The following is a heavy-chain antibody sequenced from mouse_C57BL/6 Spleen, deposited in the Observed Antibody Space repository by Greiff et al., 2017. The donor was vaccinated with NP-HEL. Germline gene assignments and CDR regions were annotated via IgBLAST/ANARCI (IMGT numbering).Heavy chain of an antibody. CDR1: GYAFSSYW. Sequence: QVQLQQSGAELVKPGASVKISCKASGYAFSSYWMNWVKQRPGKGLEWIGQIYPGDGDTNYNGKFKGKATLTADKSSSTAYMQLSSLTSEDSAVYFCARWVYDNYAMDYWGQGTSVTVSS. V-gene: IGHV1-80*01. CDR3: ARWVYDNYAMDY. CDR2: IYPGDGDT. J-gene: IGHJ4*01. D-gene: IGHD2-3*01.